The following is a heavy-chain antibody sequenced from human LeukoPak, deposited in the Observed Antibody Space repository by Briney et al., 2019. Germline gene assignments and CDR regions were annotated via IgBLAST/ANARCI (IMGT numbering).Heavy chain of an antibody. D-gene: IGHD2-8*02. J-gene: IGHJ2*01. Sequence: PSETLSLTCTVSDYSISSTAYWGWVRQPPGKGLEWIGNLHHTGTTYYNPSLKSRLTISVETSRNQFYLSLSSVTAADTAVYYCARAPPGGGYWFFDLWGRGTLVTVSS. V-gene: IGHV4-38-2*02. CDR2: LHHTGTT. CDR3: ARAPPGGGYWFFDL. CDR1: DYSISSTAY.